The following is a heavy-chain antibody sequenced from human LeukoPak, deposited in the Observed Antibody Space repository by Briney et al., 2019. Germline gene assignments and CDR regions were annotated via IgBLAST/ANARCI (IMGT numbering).Heavy chain of an antibody. J-gene: IGHJ6*03. CDR2: IYYSGST. Sequence: PSQTLSLTCTVSGGSNSSGDYYWSWIRQPPGKGLEWIGYIYYSGSTYYNPSLKSRVTIAVATAKNQVSLKLSFMTAADTAVYYCAREIFGVVIAGGPYSYYSMDVWGKGTTVTVSS. D-gene: IGHD3-3*01. V-gene: IGHV4-30-4*08. CDR3: AREIFGVVIAGGPYSYYSMDV. CDR1: GGSNSSGDYY.